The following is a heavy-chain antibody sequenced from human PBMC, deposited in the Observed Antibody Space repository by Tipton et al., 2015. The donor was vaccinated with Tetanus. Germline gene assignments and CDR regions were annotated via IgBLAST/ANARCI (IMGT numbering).Heavy chain of an antibody. V-gene: IGHV4-61*08. J-gene: IGHJ4*02. Sequence: TLSLTCSVSGGSLRSGDHYWSWIRQPPGKGLEWLAYISSSGTTNSNYSLKSRITMSRDTSKNQFSLKLASVTAADTAVYYCARSKLLWFGESLSGFDSWGQGTLVTVSA. CDR2: ISSSGTT. CDR3: ARSKLLWFGESLSGFDS. D-gene: IGHD3-10*01. CDR1: GGSLRSGDHY.